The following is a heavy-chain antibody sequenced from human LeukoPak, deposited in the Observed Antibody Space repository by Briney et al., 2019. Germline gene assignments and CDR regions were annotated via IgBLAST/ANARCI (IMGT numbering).Heavy chain of an antibody. D-gene: IGHD7-27*01. CDR2: ILNDGSNQ. CDR3: ARDGVNWGIDL. CDR1: TFTFSNYW. V-gene: IGHV3-33*08. J-gene: IGHJ5*02. Sequence: GGSLRLSCAASTFTFSNYWMSWVRQAPGKGLGWVAVILNDGSNQYYADSVKGRFTVSRDNSKNTVFLQVNSLRADDTAVYYCARDGVNWGIDLWGQGTLVIVSS.